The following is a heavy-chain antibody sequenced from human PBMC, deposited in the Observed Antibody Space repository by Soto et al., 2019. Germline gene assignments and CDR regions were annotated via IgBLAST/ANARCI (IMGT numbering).Heavy chain of an antibody. D-gene: IGHD6-13*01. V-gene: IGHV3-9*01. CDR2: INWNSGCI. CDR3: VKDESINWYSGHFRH. CDR1: GFTFDDYA. Sequence: PGGSLRLSCAASGFTFDDYAMHWVRQVPGKGLEWVSGINWNSGCIGYADSVKGRFAISRDNAKNSLHLQMNSLRAEDTAFYYCVKDESINWYSGHFRHWGQGTLVTVSS. J-gene: IGHJ1*01.